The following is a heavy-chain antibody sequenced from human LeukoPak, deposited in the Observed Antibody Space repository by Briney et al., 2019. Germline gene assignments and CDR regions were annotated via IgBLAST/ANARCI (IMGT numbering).Heavy chain of an antibody. CDR2: IYYSGST. V-gene: IGHV4-59*12. J-gene: IGHJ4*02. Sequence: PSETLSLTCSVSGGSISNYYWSWIRQPPGKGLEWIGYIYYSGSTYYNPSLKSRVTISVDTSKNQFSLKLSSVTAADTAVYYCARDRYYFDYWGQGTLVTVSS. CDR3: ARDRYYFDY. CDR1: GGSISNYY.